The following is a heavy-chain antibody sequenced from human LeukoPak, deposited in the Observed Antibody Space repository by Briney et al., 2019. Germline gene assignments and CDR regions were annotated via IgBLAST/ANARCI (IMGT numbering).Heavy chain of an antibody. CDR1: GYSISSGYY. J-gene: IGHJ4*02. CDR2: IYHSGST. D-gene: IGHD6-13*01. V-gene: IGHV4-38-2*02. Sequence: PSETLSLTCTVSGYSISSGYYWGWIRQPPGKGLEWIGSIYHSGSTYYNPSLKSRVTISVDTSKNQFSLKLSSVTAADTAVYYCASAPASMYSSSYLDYWGQGTLVTVSS. CDR3: ASAPASMYSSSYLDY.